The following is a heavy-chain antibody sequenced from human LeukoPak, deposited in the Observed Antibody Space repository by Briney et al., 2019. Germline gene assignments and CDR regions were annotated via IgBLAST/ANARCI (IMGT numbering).Heavy chain of an antibody. V-gene: IGHV1-2*02. CDR3: AREYYYDSKDAFDI. CDR2: INPNSGGT. J-gene: IGHJ3*02. D-gene: IGHD3-22*01. Sequence: GASVKVSCKASGYTFTGYYMHLVRQAPGQGLEWMGWINPNSGGTNYAQKFQGRVTMTRDTSISTAYMELSRLRSDDTAVYYCAREYYYDSKDAFDIWGQGTMVTVSS. CDR1: GYTFTGYY.